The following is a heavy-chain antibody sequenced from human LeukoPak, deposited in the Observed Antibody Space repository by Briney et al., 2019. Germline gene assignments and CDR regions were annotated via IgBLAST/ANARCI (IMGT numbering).Heavy chain of an antibody. CDR2: INHSGST. V-gene: IGHV4-34*01. D-gene: IGHD6-13*01. CDR3: ARDGGAAAGFDP. J-gene: IGHJ5*02. Sequence: SETLSLTCAVYGGSFSGYYWSWIRQPPGKGLEWIGEINHSGSTNYNPSLKSRVTISVDTSKNQFSLKLSSVTAADTAVYYCARDGGAAAGFDPWGQGTLVTVSS. CDR1: GGSFSGYY.